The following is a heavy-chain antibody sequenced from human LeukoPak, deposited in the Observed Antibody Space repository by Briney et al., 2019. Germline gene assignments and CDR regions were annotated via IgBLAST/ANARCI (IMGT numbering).Heavy chain of an antibody. D-gene: IGHD3-9*01. CDR3: AKGYYDILEPLISF. Sequence: GGSLRLSCAASGFTFDDYAMHWVRQAPGKGLEWVSSISWNSGSIGYADSVKGRFTISRDNAKNSLYLQMNSLRAEDTALYYCAKGYYDILEPLISFWGQGTLVTVSS. CDR2: ISWNSGSI. J-gene: IGHJ4*02. V-gene: IGHV3-9*01. CDR1: GFTFDDYA.